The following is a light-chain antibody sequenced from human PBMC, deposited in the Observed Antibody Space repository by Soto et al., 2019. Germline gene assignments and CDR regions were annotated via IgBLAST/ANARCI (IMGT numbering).Light chain of an antibody. Sequence: DIQMTQSPSSLLASVGDRATITCQASQNINNSLNWYQPKPGRAPQLLIYDASNSEAGVPSRLRGSGAGTDFTFPISRLQPEDIASYYCQQYENLPTFGQGTRLEIK. J-gene: IGKJ5*01. CDR1: QNINNS. CDR2: DAS. V-gene: IGKV1-33*01. CDR3: QQYENLPT.